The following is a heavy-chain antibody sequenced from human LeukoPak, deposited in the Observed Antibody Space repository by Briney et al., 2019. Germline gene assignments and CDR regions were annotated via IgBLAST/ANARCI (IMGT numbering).Heavy chain of an antibody. D-gene: IGHD3-10*01. Sequence: QPGGSLRLSCSASGFTFSSYTIHWVRQAPGKGLEWVSGISSDGSTKYYADSVKGRFTISRDNSKNTLYLQMNSLRAEDTAMYYCARDITGDFDFWGQGTLVTVSS. J-gene: IGHJ4*02. CDR1: GFTFSSYT. CDR3: ARDITGDFDF. V-gene: IGHV3-30*04. CDR2: ISSDGSTK.